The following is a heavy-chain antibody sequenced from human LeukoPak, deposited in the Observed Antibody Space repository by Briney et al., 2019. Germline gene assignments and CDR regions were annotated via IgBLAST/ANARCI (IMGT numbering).Heavy chain of an antibody. D-gene: IGHD5-24*01. J-gene: IGHJ4*02. CDR3: ARDRGWLQFDY. CDR2: IKEDGSEK. CDR1: GFTSSNYW. Sequence: GGSLRLSCAASGFTSSNYWLSWVRQAPGKGLEWVANIKEDGSEKYYVDSLKGRFTISRDNAKNSLYLQMNSLRAEDTAVYYCARDRGWLQFDYWGQGTLATVSS. V-gene: IGHV3-7*05.